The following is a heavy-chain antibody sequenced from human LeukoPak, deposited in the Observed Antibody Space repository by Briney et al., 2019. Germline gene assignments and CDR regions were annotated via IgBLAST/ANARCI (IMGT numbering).Heavy chain of an antibody. CDR1: GFTFSSYS. V-gene: IGHV3-48*04. CDR3: ARESGYGDYGY. CDR2: ITSSSSSI. Sequence: GGSLRLSCAASGFTFSSYSMNWVRQAPGKGLEWISYITSSSSSIHYADSVKGRFTISRDNAKNSLYLQMNSLRAEDTAVYYCARESGYGDYGYWGQGTLVTVSS. D-gene: IGHD4-17*01. J-gene: IGHJ4*02.